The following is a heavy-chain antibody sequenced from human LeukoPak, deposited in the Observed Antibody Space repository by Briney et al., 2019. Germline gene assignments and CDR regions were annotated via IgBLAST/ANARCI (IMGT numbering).Heavy chain of an antibody. CDR3: ASLADYYGSGSYYRNDY. Sequence: PSGTLSLTCAVSGVSISSSNWGSGGRQPPGQGLVWIGEIYHSGSTNYNPSLKSRVTISVDKSKNQFSLMLSSVTAADTAVYYCASLADYYGSGSYYRNDYWGQGTLVTVSS. D-gene: IGHD3-10*01. V-gene: IGHV4-4*02. CDR2: IYHSGST. CDR1: GVSISSSNW. J-gene: IGHJ4*02.